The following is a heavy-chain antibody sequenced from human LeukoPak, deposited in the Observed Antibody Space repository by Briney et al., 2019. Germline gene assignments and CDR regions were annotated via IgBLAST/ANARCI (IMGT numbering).Heavy chain of an antibody. V-gene: IGHV3-13*01. CDR2: IGTAGDT. CDR3: ARASGPGGDFDY. Sequence: GGTLRLSCAASGFAFGSYGMSWVRQAPGMGLEWVSAIGTAGDTYYPGSVKGRFTISRENAKNSLYLQMNSLRAGDTAVYYCARASGPGGDFDYWGQGTLVTVSS. J-gene: IGHJ4*02. D-gene: IGHD6-19*01. CDR1: GFAFGSYG.